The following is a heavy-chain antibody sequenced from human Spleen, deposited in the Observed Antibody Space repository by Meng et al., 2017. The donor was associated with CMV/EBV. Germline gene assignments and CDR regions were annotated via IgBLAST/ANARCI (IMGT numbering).Heavy chain of an antibody. CDR1: GGSISTAGCY. CDR3: ARDSIMAGRPGIDL. Sequence: SETLSLTCKVSGGSISTAGCYWGWIRQPPGRGLEWIASIFYTGTTYYNTSLRSRLSISVDTSNNPFSLNLTSVTAADTAIYYCARDSIMAGRPGIDLWGQGTLVTVSS. V-gene: IGHV4-39*07. CDR2: IFYTGTT. D-gene: IGHD6-6*01. J-gene: IGHJ5*02.